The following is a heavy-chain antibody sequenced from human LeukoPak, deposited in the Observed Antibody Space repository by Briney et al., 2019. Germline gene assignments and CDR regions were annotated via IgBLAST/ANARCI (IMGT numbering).Heavy chain of an antibody. CDR3: ARGGKATVVTM. Sequence: SETLSLTCTVSGGTINSYYWSWIRQPAGKGLEWIGRIYSSGSTNYNPSLKSRVSMSVDTSKNQFSLKLTSVTAADTAVYYCARGGKATVVTMWGQGILVTVSS. D-gene: IGHD4-23*01. CDR2: IYSSGST. CDR1: GGTINSYY. V-gene: IGHV4-4*07. J-gene: IGHJ4*02.